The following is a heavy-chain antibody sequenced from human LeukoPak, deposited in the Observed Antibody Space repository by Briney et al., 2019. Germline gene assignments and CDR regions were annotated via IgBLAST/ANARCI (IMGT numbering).Heavy chain of an antibody. V-gene: IGHV3-23*01. D-gene: IGHD5-18*01. CDR3: AKPGQLWLRRGAFDI. CDR2: ISGSGGST. Sequence: PGGSLRLSCAASGFTFSSYAMSWVRQAPGKGLEWVSAISGSGGSTYYADPVKGRFTISRDNSKNTLYLQMNSLRAEDTAVYYCAKPGQLWLRRGAFDIWGQGTMVTVSS. CDR1: GFTFSSYA. J-gene: IGHJ3*02.